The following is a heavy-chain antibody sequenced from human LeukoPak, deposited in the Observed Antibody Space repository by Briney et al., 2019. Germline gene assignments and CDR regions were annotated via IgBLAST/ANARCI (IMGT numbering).Heavy chain of an antibody. V-gene: IGHV4-61*01. Sequence: SETLSLTCTVSGGSISSSSYYWSWIRQPPGKGLEWIGYIYYSGSTNYNPSPKSRFTISVDTSKNQFSLKLSSVTAADTPVYYCARPYYDTRDDAFDIWGQGTMVTVSS. CDR3: ARPYYDTRDDAFDI. D-gene: IGHD3-22*01. CDR1: GGSISSSSYY. CDR2: IYYSGST. J-gene: IGHJ3*02.